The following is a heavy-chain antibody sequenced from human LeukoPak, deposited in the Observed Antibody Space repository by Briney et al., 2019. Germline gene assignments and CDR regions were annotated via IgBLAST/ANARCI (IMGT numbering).Heavy chain of an antibody. V-gene: IGHV3-30*02. CDR1: GFTFSNYG. CDR2: IRYDGSNK. CDR3: AKDQEVGATTFDY. Sequence: GGSLRLSCAASGFTFSNYGMHWVRQAPGKGLEWVAFIRYDGSNKYYADSVKGLFTISRDNSKNTLYLQMNSLGVEGTAVYYCAKDQEVGATTFDYWGQGTLVTVSS. J-gene: IGHJ4*02. D-gene: IGHD1-26*01.